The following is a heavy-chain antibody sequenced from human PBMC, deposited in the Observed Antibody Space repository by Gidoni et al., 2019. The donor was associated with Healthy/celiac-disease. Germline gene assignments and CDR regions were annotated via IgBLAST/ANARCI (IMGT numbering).Heavy chain of an antibody. V-gene: IGHV4-61*01. CDR2: IYYSGST. Sequence: QVQLQESGPGLVKPSEPLSLTCTVSGCSVSSGSYYWSWIRQPPGKGLAWIGYIYYSGSTNYNPSLKSRVTISVDTSKNQFSLKLSSVTAADTAGYYCATDLTIFGVGGGYWGQGTLVTVSS. D-gene: IGHD3-3*01. J-gene: IGHJ4*02. CDR1: GCSVSSGSYY. CDR3: ATDLTIFGVGGGY.